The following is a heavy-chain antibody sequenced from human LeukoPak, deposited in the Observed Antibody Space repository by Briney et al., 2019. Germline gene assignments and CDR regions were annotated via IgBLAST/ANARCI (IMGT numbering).Heavy chain of an antibody. CDR3: ARGGPCFDP. CDR1: GGSFSGYY. CDR2: IKQSGST. V-gene: IGHV4-34*01. J-gene: IGHJ5*02. Sequence: SETLSLTCAAYGGSFSGYYWSWIRQPPGKGLEWIGEIKQSGSTNYNPSLKGRVTISADTSKNQFSLKLSSVTAADTAVYYCARGGPCFDPWGQGTLVTVSS.